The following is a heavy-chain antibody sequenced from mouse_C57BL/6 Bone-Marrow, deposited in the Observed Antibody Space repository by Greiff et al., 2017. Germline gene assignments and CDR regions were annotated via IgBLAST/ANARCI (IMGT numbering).Heavy chain of an antibody. D-gene: IGHD1-1*01. CDR1: GYNITSYW. J-gene: IGHJ3*01. Sequence: QVQLQQPGAELVKPGASVKVSCKASGYNITSYWMHWVKQRPGQGLEWIGRIHPSDSDTNYNQKFQGKATVTVDKSSITAYMQLTSLTSEVSSFYYCAMDHYGSRFAYWGQGTLVTVSA. V-gene: IGHV1-74*01. CDR2: IHPSDSDT. CDR3: AMDHYGSRFAY.